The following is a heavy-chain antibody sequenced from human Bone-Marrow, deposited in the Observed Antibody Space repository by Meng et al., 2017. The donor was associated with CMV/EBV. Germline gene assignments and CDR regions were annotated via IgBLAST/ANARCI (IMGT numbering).Heavy chain of an antibody. Sequence: SETLSLTCAVSGSSVSRGYYWAWIRQPPGKRLEWIGSIADSRNTYYTPSLQSRLTISVDTSKNQFSLRLTSVTAAGTAVYYCAREVGAPYFDMWGQGTIVTVSS. D-gene: IGHD1-26*01. J-gene: IGHJ3*02. CDR3: AREVGAPYFDM. CDR1: GSSVSRGYY. V-gene: IGHV4-38-2*02. CDR2: IADSRNT.